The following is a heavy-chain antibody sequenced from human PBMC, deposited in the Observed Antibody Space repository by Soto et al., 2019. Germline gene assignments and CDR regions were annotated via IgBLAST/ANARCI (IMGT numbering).Heavy chain of an antibody. CDR2: ISSRGSTI. J-gene: IGHJ4*02. Sequence: GGSLRLSCAASGFTFSSYEMNWVRQAPGKGLEWVSYISSRGSTIYYADSVKGRFTISRDNAKNSLYLQMNSLSAEDTAVYYCARIFGYSYGYLDYWGQGTLVTVSS. CDR1: GFTFSSYE. CDR3: ARIFGYSYGYLDY. D-gene: IGHD5-18*01. V-gene: IGHV3-48*03.